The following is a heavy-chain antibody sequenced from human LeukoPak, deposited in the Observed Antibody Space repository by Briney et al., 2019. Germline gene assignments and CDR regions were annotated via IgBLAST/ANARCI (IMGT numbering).Heavy chain of an antibody. CDR2: IISSGRNI. Sequence: GGSLRLSCAASGFTFSGYSMNWVRQAPGKGLEWVSSIISSGRNIYYADSVKGRFTISRDNAKNSLYLQMNRLRAEDTAVYYCARTGLSSSWYFRYFDYWGQGTLVSVSS. CDR1: GFTFSGYS. CDR3: ARTGLSSSWYFRYFDY. D-gene: IGHD6-13*01. V-gene: IGHV3-21*01. J-gene: IGHJ4*02.